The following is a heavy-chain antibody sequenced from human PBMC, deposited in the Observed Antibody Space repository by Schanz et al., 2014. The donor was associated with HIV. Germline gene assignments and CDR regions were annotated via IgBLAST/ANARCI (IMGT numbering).Heavy chain of an antibody. V-gene: IGHV3-30*19. CDR3: AKDSGSGVMFNFDY. CDR2: ISFDGSNK. Sequence: QVQLVESGGGVVQPGRSLRLSCAASGFTFSSYGMHWVRQAPGKGLEWVAVISFDGSNKYYADSVKGRFTISRHNSKNTLYLQMSSLRAEDTAVYYCAKDSGSGVMFNFDYWGQGTLVTVSS. CDR1: GFTFSSYG. D-gene: IGHD3-10*01. J-gene: IGHJ4*02.